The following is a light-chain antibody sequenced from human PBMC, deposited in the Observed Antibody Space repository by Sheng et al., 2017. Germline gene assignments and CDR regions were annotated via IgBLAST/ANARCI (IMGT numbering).Light chain of an antibody. Sequence: DIQMTQSPSSLSASVGDRVTITCQASQDIGDNLNWYKQEAGKAPELLIYDASYLEPGVPIKVRWRCTRDRFSLTITSLQPEDGAIYYCQHYHNLPLTFGPGTKVDV. CDR1: QDIGDN. CDR3: QHYHNLPLT. V-gene: IGKV1-33*01. CDR2: DAS. J-gene: IGKJ3*01.